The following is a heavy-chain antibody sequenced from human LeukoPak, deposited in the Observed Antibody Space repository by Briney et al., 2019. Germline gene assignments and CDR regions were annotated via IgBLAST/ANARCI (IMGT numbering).Heavy chain of an antibody. V-gene: IGHV4-59*01. J-gene: IGHJ4*02. CDR2: IHNSGRT. Sequence: SETLSLTCSVSGGSISSYYWSWIRQPPGKGLEWIGYIHNSGRTNYNPSHTSRVTISIDTSKNQLSLKVSSVTAADTAVYYCARGDFYYFDQWGQGTLVTVSS. CDR3: ARGDFYYFDQ. CDR1: GGSISSYY. D-gene: IGHD2/OR15-2a*01.